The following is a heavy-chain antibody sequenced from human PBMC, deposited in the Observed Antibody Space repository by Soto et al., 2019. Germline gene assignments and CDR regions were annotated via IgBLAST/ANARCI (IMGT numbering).Heavy chain of an antibody. J-gene: IGHJ6*02. Sequence: SETLSLTCTVSGGSISSYYWSWIRQPPGKGLEWIGYIYYSGSTNYNPSLKSRVTISVDKSKNQFSLKLSSVTAADXXEYXXXRTTGTADYYNYAMEVWGQXXXXTVS. V-gene: IGHV4-59*01. CDR3: XRTTGTADYYNYAMEV. D-gene: IGHD4-17*01. CDR1: GGSISSYY. CDR2: IYYSGST.